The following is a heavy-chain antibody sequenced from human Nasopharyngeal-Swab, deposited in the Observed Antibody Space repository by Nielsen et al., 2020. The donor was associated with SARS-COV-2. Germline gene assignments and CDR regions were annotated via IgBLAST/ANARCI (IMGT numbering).Heavy chain of an antibody. D-gene: IGHD1-1*01. J-gene: IGHJ5*02. CDR1: GFTFNSRW. Sequence: GEFLKISCAASGFTFNSRWMTWVRQPPGKGLEWVANINKDGTEKNYVDSVKGRFTISRDNVKNSLYLQMDSLRVEDTAVYYCASRPGPGTAFDLWGQGTLVTVSS. V-gene: IGHV3-7*03. CDR3: ASRPGPGTAFDL. CDR2: INKDGTEK.